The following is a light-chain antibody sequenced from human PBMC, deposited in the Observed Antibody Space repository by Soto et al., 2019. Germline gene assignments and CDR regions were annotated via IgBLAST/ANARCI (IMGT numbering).Light chain of an antibody. V-gene: IGLV2-8*01. CDR1: SSDVGGYNY. CDR2: EVS. Sequence: QSALTQPPSASGSPGQSVTISCTGTSSDVGGYNYVSWYQQHPGKAPKLMIYEVSKRPSGVPDRFSGYKSGHTASLTVSGLQAEDEADYYCSSYAGSNNFVVFGGGTKVTVL. J-gene: IGLJ2*01. CDR3: SSYAGSNNFVV.